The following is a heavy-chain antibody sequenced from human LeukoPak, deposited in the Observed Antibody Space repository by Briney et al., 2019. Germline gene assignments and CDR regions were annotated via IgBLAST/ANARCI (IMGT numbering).Heavy chain of an antibody. CDR1: GFTFSSYS. J-gene: IGHJ4*02. V-gene: IGHV3-21*01. Sequence: GGSLRLSCAASGFTFSSYSMNWVRQAPGKGLEWVSSISSSSSYIYYADSVKGRFTISRDNAKNSPYLQMNSLRAEDTAVYYCARDGYSSSWYLNWGQGTLVTVSS. D-gene: IGHD6-13*01. CDR2: ISSSSSYI. CDR3: ARDGYSSSWYLN.